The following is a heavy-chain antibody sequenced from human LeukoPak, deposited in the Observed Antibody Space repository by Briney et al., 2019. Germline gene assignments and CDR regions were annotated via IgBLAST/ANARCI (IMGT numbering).Heavy chain of an antibody. CDR1: GFTFSNYA. CDR3: ARDNYYDSSGYYYGIYYYGMDV. CDR2: ISRTSSLI. J-gene: IGHJ6*02. D-gene: IGHD3-22*01. Sequence: GGSLRLSCAASGFTFSNYAMKWVRQAPGKGLEWVSFISRTSSLIYYADSVQGRFTISRDNAKNSLYLQMNSLRAEDTAVYYCARDNYYDSSGYYYGIYYYGMDVWGQGTTVTVSS. V-gene: IGHV3-48*01.